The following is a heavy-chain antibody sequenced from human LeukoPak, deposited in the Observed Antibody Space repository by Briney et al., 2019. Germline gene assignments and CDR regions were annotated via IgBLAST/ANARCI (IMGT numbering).Heavy chain of an antibody. D-gene: IGHD2-8*01. CDR2: ISPTGGNT. CDR3: AKDIQCTY. Sequence: GGSLKLSCAASGFTFSSAAKTWVRQAPGKGLEWVSLISPTGGNTFYADSVKGRFTISRDNSKNTLYLEMNSLRAEDTAVYFCAKDIQCTYWGQGALVTVSS. CDR1: GFTFSSAA. V-gene: IGHV3-23*01. J-gene: IGHJ4*02.